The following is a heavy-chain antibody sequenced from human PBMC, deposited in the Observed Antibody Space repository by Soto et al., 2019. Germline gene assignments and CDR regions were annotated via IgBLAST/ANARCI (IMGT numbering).Heavy chain of an antibody. CDR2: IYTSGST. CDR3: AREDIVVVPAAIQPRFDP. D-gene: IGHD2-2*02. V-gene: IGHV4-4*07. J-gene: IGHJ5*02. CDR1: GGSISSYY. Sequence: ETLSLTCTVSGGSISSYYWSWIRQPAGKGLEWIGRIYTSGSTNYNPSLKSRVTMSVDTSKNQFSLKLSSVTAADTAVYYCAREDIVVVPAAIQPRFDPWGQGTLVTVSS.